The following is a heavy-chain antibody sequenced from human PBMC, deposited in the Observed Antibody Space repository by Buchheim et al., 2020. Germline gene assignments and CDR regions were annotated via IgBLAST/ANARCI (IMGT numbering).Heavy chain of an antibody. V-gene: IGHV3-33*01. D-gene: IGHD1-26*01. J-gene: IGHJ3*01. CDR3: ARGVAANSGAFDV. CDR2: IWYDGSNK. Sequence: QVHLVESGGGVVQPGRSLRLSCAASGFTFNNYGMHWVRQAPGKGLEWVAVIWYDGSNKYYADSVKGRFTISRDHSKNTLYLQMNSLRAEDTALYYCARGVAANSGAFDVWGQGT. CDR1: GFTFNNYG.